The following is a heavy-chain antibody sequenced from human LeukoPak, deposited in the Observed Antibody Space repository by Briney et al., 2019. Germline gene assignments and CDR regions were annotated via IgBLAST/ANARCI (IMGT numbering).Heavy chain of an antibody. CDR3: ARADSVFDYYYYMDV. J-gene: IGHJ6*03. D-gene: IGHD5/OR15-5a*01. CDR2: ISGSGGST. Sequence: QTGGSLRLSCAASGFTFSSYGMSWVRQAPGKGLEWVSAISGSGGSTYYADSVKGRFTIPRDNSKNTLYLQMNSLRAEDTAVYYCARADSVFDYYYYMDVWGKGTTVTVSS. V-gene: IGHV3-23*01. CDR1: GFTFSSYG.